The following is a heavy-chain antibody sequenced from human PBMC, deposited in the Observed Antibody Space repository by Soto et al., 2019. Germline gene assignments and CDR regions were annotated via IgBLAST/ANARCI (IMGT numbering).Heavy chain of an antibody. CDR3: SMIPITSRSKDV. Sequence: GGSLRLSCAASGFTFSDYWMHWVRQAPGKGLEWVSRIKRDGSTTNYADSVKGRFTISRDNAKNTLYLEMNSLRVEDTADYYCSMIPITSRSKDVRG. CDR1: GFTFSDYW. CDR2: IKRDGSTT. J-gene: IGHJ6*03. D-gene: IGHD2-2*02. V-gene: IGHV3-74*01.